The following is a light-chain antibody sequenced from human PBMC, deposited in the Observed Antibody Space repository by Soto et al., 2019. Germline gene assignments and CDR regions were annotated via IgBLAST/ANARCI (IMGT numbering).Light chain of an antibody. V-gene: IGKV3-20*01. Sequence: EIVLTQSPGTLSLSPGERATLSCRASQSVSTTYLAWYQQKPGQAPRLLIYGASSRATGIPDRFSGSGSGTDFTFTIFRLEPEDFAVYYCQQYGSSRWTFGQGTKVDIK. J-gene: IGKJ1*01. CDR3: QQYGSSRWT. CDR1: QSVSTTY. CDR2: GAS.